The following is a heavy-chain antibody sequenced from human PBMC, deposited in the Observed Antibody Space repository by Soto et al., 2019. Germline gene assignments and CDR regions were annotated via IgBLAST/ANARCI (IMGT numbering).Heavy chain of an antibody. Sequence: EVQLVESGGGLIQPGGSLRLSCAASRFTVSSNYMSWVRQAPGKGLEWVSVIYSGGSTYYADSVKGRFTISRDNSKNTLYLQMNSLRAEDTAVYYCARVLGYSSGWRSYGYFDLWGRGTLIAVSS. CDR2: IYSGGST. D-gene: IGHD6-19*01. CDR1: RFTVSSNY. J-gene: IGHJ2*01. CDR3: ARVLGYSSGWRSYGYFDL. V-gene: IGHV3-53*01.